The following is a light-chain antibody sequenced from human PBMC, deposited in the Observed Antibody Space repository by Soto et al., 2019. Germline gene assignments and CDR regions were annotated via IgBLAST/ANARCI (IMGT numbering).Light chain of an antibody. CDR3: QQYYGLPPLT. V-gene: IGKV1-33*01. J-gene: IGKJ5*01. CDR2: HAS. CDR1: QNITNN. Sequence: DIQMTQSPSSLSASIGDRVTITCQASQNITNNLSWYQQKPGKAPNLLIYHASKLAKGVTSRFSGSGSGTDFSFIITSLQREDLATYYCQQYYGLPPLTFAQGTRPEIK.